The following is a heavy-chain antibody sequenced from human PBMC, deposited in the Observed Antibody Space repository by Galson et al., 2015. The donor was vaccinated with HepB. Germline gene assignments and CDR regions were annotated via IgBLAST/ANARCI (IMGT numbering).Heavy chain of an antibody. CDR1: GGSISSYY. D-gene: IGHD2-2*02. CDR2: IYYSGST. CDR3: ARVEGYCSSTSCYTEYYYYMDV. V-gene: IGHV4-59*01. J-gene: IGHJ6*03. Sequence: ETLSLTCTVSGGSISSYYWSWIRQPPGKGLEWIGYIYYSGSTNYNPSLKSRVTISVDTSKNQFSLKLSSVTAADTAVYYCARVEGYCSSTSCYTEYYYYMDVWGKGTTVTVSS.